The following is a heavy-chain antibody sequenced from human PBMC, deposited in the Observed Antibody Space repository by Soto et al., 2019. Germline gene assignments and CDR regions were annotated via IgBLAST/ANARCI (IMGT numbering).Heavy chain of an antibody. Sequence: QVQLVQSGAEVKKPGASVKVSCKASGYTFTSYGISWVRQAPGQGLEWMGWISAYNGNTNYAQKLQGRVTMTTHTXTXAAYMERRSLRSDDTAVYYCARVYRITMVRGELSEYWGQGTLVTVSS. J-gene: IGHJ4*02. CDR1: GYTFTSYG. CDR2: ISAYNGNT. D-gene: IGHD3-10*01. V-gene: IGHV1-18*01. CDR3: ARVYRITMVRGELSEY.